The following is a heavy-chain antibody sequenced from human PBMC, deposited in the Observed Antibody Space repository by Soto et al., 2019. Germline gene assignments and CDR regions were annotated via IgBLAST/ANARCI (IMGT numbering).Heavy chain of an antibody. CDR1: GGSISRHY. CDR2: FHYGGST. D-gene: IGHD5-18*01. J-gene: IGHJ4*02. V-gene: IGHV4-59*11. CDR3: AMHNYGVLGSFDY. Sequence: PSETLSLTCTVSGGSISRHYWSWIRQPPGKGLEWIGYFHYGGSTTYNPSLKSRITISIDTSKNQFSLKLGSMTAADTAVYYCAMHNYGVLGSFDYWGLGALVTVSS.